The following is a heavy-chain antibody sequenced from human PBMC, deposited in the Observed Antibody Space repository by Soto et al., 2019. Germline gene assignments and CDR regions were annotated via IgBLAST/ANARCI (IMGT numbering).Heavy chain of an antibody. D-gene: IGHD6-6*01. CDR3: AKDTSSTSASRFDS. J-gene: IGHJ4*01. V-gene: IGHV3-43*02. CDR1: GFTFSNYA. CDR2: ISWDGSST. Sequence: QPGGSLRLSCAASGFTFSNYAMSWARQAPGKGLEWVSVISWDGSSTYYADSVKGRFTISRDNSKNSLYLQMNSLRTEDTALFYCAKDTSSTSASRFDSWGHGTLVTVSS.